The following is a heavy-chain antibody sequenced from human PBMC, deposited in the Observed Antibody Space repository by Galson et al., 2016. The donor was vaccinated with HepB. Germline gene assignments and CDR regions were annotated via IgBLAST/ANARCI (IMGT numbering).Heavy chain of an antibody. D-gene: IGHD5-12*01. J-gene: IGHJ4*02. CDR1: GFTFNQFA. CDR3: AKDRRGIYGYDLVDY. Sequence: SLRLSCAVSGFTFNQFAMSWFRQAPGKGLEWVSTISLLASTTYYADSVKGRFVISGDNSQSTLHLQMNSLRADDTAVYYCAKDRRGIYGYDLVDYWGQGTLVTVSS. CDR2: ISLLASTT. V-gene: IGHV3-23*01.